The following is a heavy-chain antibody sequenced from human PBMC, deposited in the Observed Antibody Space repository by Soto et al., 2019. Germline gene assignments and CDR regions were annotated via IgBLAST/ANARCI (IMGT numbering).Heavy chain of an antibody. V-gene: IGHV3-30*18. CDR2: ISYDGSNK. D-gene: IGHD1-7*01. J-gene: IGHJ4*02. CDR3: AKDSGYNWNYLDY. Sequence: GGSLRLSCAASGFTFSSYGMHWVRQAPGKGLEWVAVISYDGSNKYYADSVKGRFTISRDNSKNTLYLQMNSLRAEDTAVYYCAKDSGYNWNYLDYWGQGTLVTVSS. CDR1: GFTFSSYG.